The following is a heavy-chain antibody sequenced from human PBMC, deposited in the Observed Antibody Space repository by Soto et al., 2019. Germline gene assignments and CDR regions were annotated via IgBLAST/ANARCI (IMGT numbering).Heavy chain of an antibody. CDR3: ARRSRWDGDYLY. Sequence: SETLSLTCTVSGGSISSSSYYWGWIRQPPGKGLEWIGSIYYSGSTYYNPSLKSRVTISVDTSKNQFSLKLSSVTAADTAVYYCARRSRWDGDYLYWGQGTLVTVSS. D-gene: IGHD4-17*01. CDR1: GGSISSSSYY. V-gene: IGHV4-39*01. CDR2: IYYSGST. J-gene: IGHJ4*02.